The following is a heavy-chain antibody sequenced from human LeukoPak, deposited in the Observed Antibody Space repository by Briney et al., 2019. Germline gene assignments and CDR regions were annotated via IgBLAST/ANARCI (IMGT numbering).Heavy chain of an antibody. CDR2: IYYSGST. CDR3: ARLAVAGLLDY. CDR1: GGSISSSSYY. V-gene: IGHV4-39*07. Sequence: KPSETLSLTCTVSGGSISSSSYYWGWIRQPPGKGLEWIGSIYYSGSTYYNPSLKSRVTISVDTSKNQFSLKLSSVTAADTAVYYCARLAVAGLLDYWGQGTLVTVSS. D-gene: IGHD6-19*01. J-gene: IGHJ4*02.